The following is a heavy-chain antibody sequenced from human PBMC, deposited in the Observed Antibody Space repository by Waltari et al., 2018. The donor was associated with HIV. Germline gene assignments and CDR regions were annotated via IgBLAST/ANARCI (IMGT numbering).Heavy chain of an antibody. Sequence: EVQLVQSGGGFVHPGGSRSISCSASGLRVSRYWMHWVRQIPGQGLVWVSRINPEGNTISYADSVRGRFTISRDYAKNTLYLQMNSLRDEDTAMYYCVKDMFGEYDYWGQGTLVTVSS. D-gene: IGHD3-10*02. CDR2: INPEGNTI. V-gene: IGHV3-74*01. CDR1: GLRVSRYW. CDR3: VKDMFGEYDY. J-gene: IGHJ4*02.